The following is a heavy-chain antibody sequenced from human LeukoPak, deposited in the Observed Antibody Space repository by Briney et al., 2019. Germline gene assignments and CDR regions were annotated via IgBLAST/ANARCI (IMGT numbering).Heavy chain of an antibody. CDR2: INWDGENT. Sequence: GGSLRLSCSVSGLNFRDYGLSWVRQAPGKGLEWVSGINWDGENTAYADSVKGRFTISRDNADNAVYLQMDSLRVEDTALYYCARDLSATWYSLAYWGRGTLVTVAS. J-gene: IGHJ4*02. D-gene: IGHD2-15*01. CDR1: GLNFRDYG. CDR3: ARDLSATWYSLAY. V-gene: IGHV3-20*04.